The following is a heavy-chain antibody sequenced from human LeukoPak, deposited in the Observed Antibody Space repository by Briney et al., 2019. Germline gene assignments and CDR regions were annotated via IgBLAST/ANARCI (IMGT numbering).Heavy chain of an antibody. J-gene: IGHJ6*03. D-gene: IGHD3-16*01. Sequence: PSETLSLTCTVSGGSISSGDYYWSWIRQPPGKGLEWIGYIYYSGSTNYNPSLKSRVTISVDTSKNQFSLKLSSVTAADTAVYYCAGGMWGVYYYYMDVWGKGTTVTVSS. V-gene: IGHV4-61*08. CDR1: GGSISSGDYY. CDR3: AGGMWGVYYYYMDV. CDR2: IYYSGST.